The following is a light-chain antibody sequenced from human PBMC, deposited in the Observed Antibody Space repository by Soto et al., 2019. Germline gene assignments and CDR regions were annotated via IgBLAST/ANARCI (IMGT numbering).Light chain of an antibody. CDR2: GAS. V-gene: IGKV3-20*01. CDR1: QSVGSTF. J-gene: IGKJ1*01. CDR3: QQYGKSPTT. Sequence: EIVLTQSPATLSLSPGERATLSCRASQSVGSTFLAWYQQKPGQAPRLLIYGASNRATGIPPRFSGSASGTEFTLTISRLEPEDFAVYYCQQYGKSPTTFGQGTKVDIK.